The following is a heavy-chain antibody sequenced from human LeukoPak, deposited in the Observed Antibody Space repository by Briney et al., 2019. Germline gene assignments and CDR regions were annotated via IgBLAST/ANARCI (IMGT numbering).Heavy chain of an antibody. V-gene: IGHV1-18*01. CDR3: ARDLKPREYSGYDWTFDY. CDR2: ISAYNGNT. D-gene: IGHD5-12*01. Sequence: ASVKVSCKASGYSFTDYYMHWVRQAPGQGPEWMGWISAYNGNTNYAQELQGRVTMTTDTSTSTAYMELRSLRSDDTAVYYCARDLKPREYSGYDWTFDYWGQGTLVTVSS. CDR1: GYSFTDYY. J-gene: IGHJ4*02.